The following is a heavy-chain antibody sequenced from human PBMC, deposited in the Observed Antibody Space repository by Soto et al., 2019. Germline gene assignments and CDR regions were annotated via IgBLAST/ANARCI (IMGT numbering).Heavy chain of an antibody. CDR3: ARGQREYYDSSGYYSFDY. J-gene: IGHJ4*02. Sequence: NPSETLSLTCVVYGGSFSGYYWSWIRQPPGKGLEWIGEINHSGSTNYNPSLKSRVTISVDTSKNQFSLKLSSVTAADTAVYYCARGQREYYDSSGYYSFDYWGKGTLVTVSS. CDR1: GGSFSGYY. D-gene: IGHD3-22*01. V-gene: IGHV4-34*01. CDR2: INHSGST.